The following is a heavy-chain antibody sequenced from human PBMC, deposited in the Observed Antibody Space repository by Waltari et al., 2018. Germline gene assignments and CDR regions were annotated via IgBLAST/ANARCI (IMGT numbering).Heavy chain of an antibody. V-gene: IGHV3-74*01. CDR2: INPDGSST. CDR1: GFTFSHSW. D-gene: IGHD3-9*01. CDR3: TTDLTGYSDY. J-gene: IGHJ4*02. Sequence: EVQLVESGGGLLQPGGSLRLSCAASGFTFSHSWIHWVRQPPGKGLVWVSRINPDGSSTSYADSVKGRFTISRDNAKNTLYMQMNSLRAEDTAVYYCTTDLTGYSDYWGQGTLVTVSS.